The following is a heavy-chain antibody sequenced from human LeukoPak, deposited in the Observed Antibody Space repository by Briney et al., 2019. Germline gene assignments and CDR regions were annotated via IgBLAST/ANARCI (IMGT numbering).Heavy chain of an antibody. V-gene: IGHV1-46*01. CDR2: INPSGGST. CDR1: GYTFTSYY. Sequence: ASVKVSCKASGYTFTSYYMHWVRQAPGQGLEWMGIINPSGGSTSYAQKFQGRVTITRNTSISTAYMELSSLRSEDTAVYYCARGHPWFDPWGQGTLVTVSS. CDR3: ARGHPWFDP. J-gene: IGHJ5*02.